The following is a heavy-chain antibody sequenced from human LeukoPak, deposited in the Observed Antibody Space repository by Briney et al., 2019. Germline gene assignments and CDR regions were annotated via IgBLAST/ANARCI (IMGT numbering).Heavy chain of an antibody. CDR2: IYPGDSDT. Sequence: GESLKISCKGSGYSFTSYWIGWVRQVPGKGLEWMGIIYPGDSDTRYSPSFQGQVTISADKSISTAYLQWSSLKASDTAMYYCARRSSSTSWGYYYYYMDVWGKGTTVTVSS. CDR1: GYSFTSYW. J-gene: IGHJ6*03. CDR3: ARRSSSTSWGYYYYYMDV. V-gene: IGHV5-51*01. D-gene: IGHD2-2*01.